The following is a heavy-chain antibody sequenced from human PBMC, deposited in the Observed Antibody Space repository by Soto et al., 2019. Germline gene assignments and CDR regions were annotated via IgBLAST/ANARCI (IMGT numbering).Heavy chain of an antibody. J-gene: IGHJ4*02. D-gene: IGHD7-27*01. Sequence: PSGPLSLTCAVYGGSFSGYYWSWIRQPPGKGLEWIGEINHSGSTNYNPSLKSRITINPDTSKNQFSLQLNSVTPEDTAVYYCARGNWGSFDYWGQGTLVTVSS. CDR1: GGSFSGYY. V-gene: IGHV4-34*01. CDR2: INHSGST. CDR3: ARGNWGSFDY.